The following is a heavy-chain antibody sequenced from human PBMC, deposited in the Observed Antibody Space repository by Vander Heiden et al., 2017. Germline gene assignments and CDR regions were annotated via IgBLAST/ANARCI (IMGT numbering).Heavy chain of an antibody. J-gene: IGHJ4*02. CDR1: GFTFSTYS. V-gene: IGHV3-21*01. Sequence: EVKLVESGGGLVKPGGSLRLSCAASGFTFSTYSMHWFRQAPGKGLEWVSSIISSSSYIYYADSVKGRFTISRDNAKNSLYLQMNSLRAEDTAVYYCARVKYYYDSSGPDYWGQGTLVTVSS. CDR3: ARVKYYYDSSGPDY. CDR2: IISSSSYI. D-gene: IGHD3-22*01.